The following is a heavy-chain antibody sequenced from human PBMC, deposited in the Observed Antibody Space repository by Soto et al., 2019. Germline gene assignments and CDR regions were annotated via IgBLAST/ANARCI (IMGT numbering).Heavy chain of an antibody. Sequence: SVRVSGKASGVTFSSYAISWVRQAPGQGLEWMGGIIPIFGTANYAQKFQGRVTITADESTSTAYMELSSLRSEDTAVYYCASSMIGQQLPPNYYYGMDVWGQGTTVTVSS. V-gene: IGHV1-69*13. CDR3: ASSMIGQQLPPNYYYGMDV. J-gene: IGHJ6*02. CDR1: GVTFSSYA. D-gene: IGHD6-13*01. CDR2: IIPIFGTA.